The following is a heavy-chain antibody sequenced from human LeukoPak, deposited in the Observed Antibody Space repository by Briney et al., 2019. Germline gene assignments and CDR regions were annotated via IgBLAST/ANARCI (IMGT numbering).Heavy chain of an antibody. CDR1: GGSISSGSYY. Sequence: SETLSLTCTVSGGSISSGSYYWSWIRQPAGTGLEWIGRIYTSGSTYYNPSLKSRVTISVDTSKHQFSLKLSSVTAADTAVYYCARSKLLSGDYYYYGMDVWGQGTTVTVSS. CDR3: ARSKLLSGDYYYYGMDV. J-gene: IGHJ6*02. CDR2: IYTSGST. V-gene: IGHV4-61*02. D-gene: IGHD2-2*01.